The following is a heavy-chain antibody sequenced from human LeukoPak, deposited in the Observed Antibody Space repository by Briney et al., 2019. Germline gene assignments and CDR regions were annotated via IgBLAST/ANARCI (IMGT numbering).Heavy chain of an antibody. CDR2: IYHNGIT. CDR3: ARTGWQYDFWGGSLNFDI. J-gene: IGHJ3*02. Sequence: SETLSHTCTVPGYSISSGYYWGWTRQPPGKGLDWIASIYHNGITYYNPSLKSQDTISVVTSKNQFSLKLSSVTAADTAVYYCARTGWQYDFWGGSLNFDIWGQGTMVTVSS. CDR1: GYSISSGYY. V-gene: IGHV4-38-2*02. D-gene: IGHD3-3*01.